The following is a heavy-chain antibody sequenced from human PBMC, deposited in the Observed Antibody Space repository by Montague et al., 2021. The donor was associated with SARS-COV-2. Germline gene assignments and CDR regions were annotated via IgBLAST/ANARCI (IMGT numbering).Heavy chain of an antibody. D-gene: IGHD3-22*01. CDR3: AKAHYYDSSGYYF. Sequence: SLRLSCAASGFTFSHYAMSWVRQAPGKGLEWVSTISGSGGTTYYADSVKGRFTISRDNSKNTLYLRMNSLRTEDTAVYYCAKAHYYDSSGYYFWGQGTLVTVSS. CDR1: GFTFSHYA. J-gene: IGHJ4*02. CDR2: ISGSGGTT. V-gene: IGHV3-23*01.